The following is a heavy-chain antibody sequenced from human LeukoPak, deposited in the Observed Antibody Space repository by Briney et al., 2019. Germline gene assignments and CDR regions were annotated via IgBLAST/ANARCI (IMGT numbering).Heavy chain of an antibody. V-gene: IGHV4-59*08. CDR3: AREYSSSSAFDY. Sequence: SETLSLTCTVSGGSTSSYYWSWIRQPPGKGLEWIGYIYYSGSTNYNPSLKSRVTISVDTSKNQFSLKLSSVTAADTAVYYCAREYSSSSAFDYWGQGTLVTVSS. D-gene: IGHD6-6*01. J-gene: IGHJ4*02. CDR2: IYYSGST. CDR1: GGSTSSYY.